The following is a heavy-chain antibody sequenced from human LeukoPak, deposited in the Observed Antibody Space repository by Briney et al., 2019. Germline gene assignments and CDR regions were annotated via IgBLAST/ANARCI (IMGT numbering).Heavy chain of an antibody. D-gene: IGHD6-13*01. V-gene: IGHV1-69-2*01. Sequence: ATVKLSCKASGYTFTDYFIHWVQQAPGKGLEWMGHVDTGDGEAVYADRFQRRFTFTADTSTGTVYMDVSSLTSDDSAVYYCAKVSSTLAAAGALSFDYWGQGTLVIVSS. CDR2: VDTGDGEA. J-gene: IGHJ4*02. CDR3: AKVSSTLAAAGALSFDY. CDR1: GYTFTDYF.